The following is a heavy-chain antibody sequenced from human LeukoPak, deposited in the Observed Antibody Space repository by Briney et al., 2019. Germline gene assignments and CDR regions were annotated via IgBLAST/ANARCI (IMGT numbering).Heavy chain of an antibody. CDR3: ARQSITMVRGPIDY. CDR1: GFTFSSFIMN. D-gene: IGHD3-10*01. CDR2: IYYSGST. J-gene: IGHJ4*02. Sequence: GSLRLSCAASGFTFSSFIMNWVRQAPGKGLEWIGSIYYSGSTYYNPSLKSRVTISVDTSKNQFSLKLSSVTAADTAVYYCARQSITMVRGPIDYWGQGTLVTVSS. V-gene: IGHV4-39*01.